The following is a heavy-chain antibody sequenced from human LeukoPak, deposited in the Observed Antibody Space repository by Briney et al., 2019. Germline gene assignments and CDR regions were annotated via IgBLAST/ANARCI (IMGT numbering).Heavy chain of an antibody. CDR3: ARHSTWSGPGP. CDR2: IYHSGST. Sequence: SETLSLTCAVSGYSISSGYYWGWIRQPPGKGLEWIGSIYHSGSTYYNPSLKSRVTISVDTSKNQFSLKLSSVTAADTAVYYRARHSTWSGPGPWGQGTLVTVSS. CDR1: GYSISSGYY. J-gene: IGHJ5*02. D-gene: IGHD3-3*01. V-gene: IGHV4-38-2*01.